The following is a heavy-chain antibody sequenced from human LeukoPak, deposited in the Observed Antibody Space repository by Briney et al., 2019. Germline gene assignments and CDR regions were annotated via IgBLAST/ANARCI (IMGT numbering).Heavy chain of an antibody. Sequence: GASVKVSCKASGYTFTGYYMHWVRQAPGQGLEWMGWINPNSGGTNCAQKFQGWVTMTRDTSISTAYMELSRLRSDDTAVYYCARFTTTVYAYDYWGQGTLVTVSS. D-gene: IGHD4-17*01. J-gene: IGHJ4*02. CDR3: ARFTTTVYAYDY. CDR1: GYTFTGYY. V-gene: IGHV1-2*04. CDR2: INPNSGGT.